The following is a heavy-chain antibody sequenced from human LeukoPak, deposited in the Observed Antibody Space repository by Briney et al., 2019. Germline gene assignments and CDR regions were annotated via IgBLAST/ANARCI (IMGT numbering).Heavy chain of an antibody. Sequence: GGSLRLSCAASGFTFSSYAMHWVRQAPGKGLEWVAVISYDGSNKYYADSVKGRFTITRDNSKNTLYLQMNSLRAEDTAVYYCAREWTTSPLYYYGMDVWGQGTTVTVSS. CDR3: AREWTTSPLYYYGMDV. CDR2: ISYDGSNK. V-gene: IGHV3-30-3*01. J-gene: IGHJ6*02. CDR1: GFTFSSYA. D-gene: IGHD4-11*01.